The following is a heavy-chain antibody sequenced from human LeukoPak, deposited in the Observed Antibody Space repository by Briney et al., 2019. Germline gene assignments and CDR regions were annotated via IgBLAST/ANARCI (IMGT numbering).Heavy chain of an antibody. V-gene: IGHV4-4*07. Sequence: SETLSLTCTVSGGSISSYYWSWIRQPAGKGLEWIGRIYTSGSTNYNPSLKSRVTISVDTSKNQFSLKLSSVTAADTAVYYCARAESGYSSSWSDYYYYMDVWGKGTTVTVSS. D-gene: IGHD6-13*01. CDR2: IYTSGST. J-gene: IGHJ6*03. CDR3: ARAESGYSSSWSDYYYYMDV. CDR1: GGSISSYY.